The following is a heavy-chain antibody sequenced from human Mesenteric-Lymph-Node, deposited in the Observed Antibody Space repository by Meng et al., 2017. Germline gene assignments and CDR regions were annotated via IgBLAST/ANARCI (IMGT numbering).Heavy chain of an antibody. Sequence: SETLSLTCTVSGGSISSSSYYWGWIRQPPGKGLEWIGSIYYSGSTYYNPSLRSRVSMSLDTSKNQFSLKLSSVTAADTAVYYCARLGITWHAVDIWGQGTMVTVSS. CDR2: IYYSGST. CDR3: ARLGITWHAVDI. CDR1: GGSISSSSYY. J-gene: IGHJ3*02. V-gene: IGHV4-39*07. D-gene: IGHD5-24*01.